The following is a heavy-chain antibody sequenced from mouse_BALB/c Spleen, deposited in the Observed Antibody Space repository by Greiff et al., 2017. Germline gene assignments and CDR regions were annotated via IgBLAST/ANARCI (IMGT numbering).Heavy chain of an antibody. D-gene: IGHD4-1*01. CDR1: GFSLTSYG. V-gene: IGHV2-9*02. J-gene: IGHJ2*01. CDR2: IWAGGST. CDR3: AITGFYYFDY. Sequence: VQGVESGPGLVAPSQSLSITCTVSGFSLTSYGVHWVRQPPGKGLEWLGVIWAGGSTNYNSALMSRLSISKDNSKSQVFLKMNSLQTDDTAMYYCAITGFYYFDYWGQGTTLTVSS.